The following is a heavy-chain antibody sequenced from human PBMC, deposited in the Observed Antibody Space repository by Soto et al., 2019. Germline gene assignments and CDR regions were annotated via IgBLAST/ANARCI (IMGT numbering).Heavy chain of an antibody. CDR3: ARRGIVATIGLAFDI. CDR1: GGSFSGYY. D-gene: IGHD5-12*01. J-gene: IGHJ3*02. V-gene: IGHV4-34*01. Sequence: SETLSLTCAVYGGSFSGYYWSWIRQPPGKGLEWIGSIYYSGSTYYNPSLKSRVTISVDTSKNQFSLKLSSVTAADTAVYYCARRGIVATIGLAFDIWGQGTMVTVSS. CDR2: IYYSGST.